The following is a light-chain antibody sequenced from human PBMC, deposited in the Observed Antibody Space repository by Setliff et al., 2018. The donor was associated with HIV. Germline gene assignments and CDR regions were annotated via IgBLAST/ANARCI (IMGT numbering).Light chain of an antibody. CDR3: ASWDDSLSGPV. CDR2: GDT. J-gene: IGLJ2*01. CDR1: SFNIGSNY. Sequence: QSALTQPPSVSETPGQRITISCSGSSFNIGSNYVYWYQQVPGAAPRLLIYGDTQRPSGVPDRFSGSKSATSASLAISGLRSEYEADYHCASWDDSLSGPVFGGGTKVTVL. V-gene: IGLV1-47*01.